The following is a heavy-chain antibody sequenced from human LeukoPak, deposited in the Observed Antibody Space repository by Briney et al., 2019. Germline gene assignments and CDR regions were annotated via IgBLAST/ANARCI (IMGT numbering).Heavy chain of an antibody. CDR3: ARDSGDSYVD. V-gene: IGHV3-21*01. CDR1: GFTFSSYR. D-gene: IGHD5-24*01. CDR2: ISSSSSYI. Sequence: GGSLRLSCAASGFTFSSYRMNWVRQAPGKGLEWVSSISSSSSYIYYADSVKGRFTISRDNAKHSLYLQMNSLRAEDTAVYYCARDSGDSYVDWGQGTLVTVSS. J-gene: IGHJ4*02.